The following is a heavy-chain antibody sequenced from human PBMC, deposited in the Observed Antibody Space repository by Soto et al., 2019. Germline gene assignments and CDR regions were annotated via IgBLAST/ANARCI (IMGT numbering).Heavy chain of an antibody. CDR3: ASKAACGGDCYAFDS. CDR2: IIPLLGTA. J-gene: IGHJ4*02. Sequence: QVYLVQSGAEVKKPGSSVKISCKASGGIFSSNTINWVRQAAGQGLEWMGGIIPLLGTANYAEKFQGRVTITADKSPKTEYMELTSLRSEDTAVYYCASKAACGGDCYAFDSWGQGTLVTVSS. CDR1: GGIFSSNT. D-gene: IGHD2-21*02. V-gene: IGHV1-69*06.